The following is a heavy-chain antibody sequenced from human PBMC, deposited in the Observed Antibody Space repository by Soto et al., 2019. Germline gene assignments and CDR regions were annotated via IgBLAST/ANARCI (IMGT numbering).Heavy chain of an antibody. CDR2: IYWSDNE. CDR1: GFSLSTSGMG. V-gene: IGHV2-5*01. CDR3: AHAIRGWYEPFDY. Sequence: QITLKESGPTLVKPTQTLTLTCTFSGFSLSTSGMGVGWIRQPPGKALEWLALIYWSDNEYYSPSLKNRLTITKDTFKNRVVLTMTNMDPVDTATYYCAHAIRGWYEPFDYWGQGTLVTVSS. J-gene: IGHJ4*02. D-gene: IGHD6-19*01.